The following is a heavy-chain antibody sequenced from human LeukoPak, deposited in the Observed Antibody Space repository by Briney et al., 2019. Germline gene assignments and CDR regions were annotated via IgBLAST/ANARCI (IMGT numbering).Heavy chain of an antibody. CDR3: AREEKELLWFGELLPNYFDY. CDR2: ISSSGSTI. V-gene: IGHV3-11*01. Sequence: GGSLRLSCAASGFTSSDYYMSWIRQAPGKGLEWVSYISSSGSTIYYADSVKGRFTISRDNAKNSLYLQMNSLRAEDTAVYYCAREEKELLWFGELLPNYFDYWGQGTLVTVSS. D-gene: IGHD3-10*01. J-gene: IGHJ4*02. CDR1: GFTSSDYY.